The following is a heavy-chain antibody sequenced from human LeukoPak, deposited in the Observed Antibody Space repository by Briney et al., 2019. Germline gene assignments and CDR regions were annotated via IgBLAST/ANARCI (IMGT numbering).Heavy chain of an antibody. V-gene: IGHV3-23*01. CDR2: ISGSGGST. D-gene: IGHD1-26*01. CDR3: AKVLTRGSYHDAFDI. J-gene: IGHJ3*02. CDR1: GFTFSSYA. Sequence: GGSLRLSCAASGFTFSSYAMSWVRQAPGKGLEWVSAISGSGGSTYYADPVKGRFTISRDNSKNTLYLQMNSLRAEDTAVYYCAKVLTRGSYHDAFDIWGQGTMVTVSS.